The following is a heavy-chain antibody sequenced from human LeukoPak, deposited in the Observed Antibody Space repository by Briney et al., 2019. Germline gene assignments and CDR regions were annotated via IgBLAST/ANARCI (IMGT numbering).Heavy chain of an antibody. CDR3: AKDWAYYYDNYGLDY. CDR1: GFTFSDYY. V-gene: IGHV3-11*04. J-gene: IGHJ4*02. CDR2: ISSSGSTI. D-gene: IGHD3-22*01. Sequence: NPGGSLRLSCAASGFTFSDYYMSWIRQAPGKGLEWVSYISSSGSTIDYADSVGGRFTISRDNAKNSLYLQMNSLRAEDTAVYYCAKDWAYYYDNYGLDYWGQGTLVTVSS.